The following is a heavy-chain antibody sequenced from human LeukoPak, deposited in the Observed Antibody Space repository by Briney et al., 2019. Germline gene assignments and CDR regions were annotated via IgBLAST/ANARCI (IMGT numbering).Heavy chain of an antibody. CDR2: INPNSGGT. CDR1: GYTFTGYY. J-gene: IGHJ4*02. D-gene: IGHD1-26*01. CDR3: ARGSGSYGRRGDY. V-gene: IGHV1-2*02. Sequence: ASVKVSCKASGYTFTGYYMHWVRQAPGQGLEWMGWINPNSGGTNYAQKFQGRVIMTRDTSISTAYMELSRLRSDDTAVYYCARGSGSYGRRGDYWGQGTLVTVSS.